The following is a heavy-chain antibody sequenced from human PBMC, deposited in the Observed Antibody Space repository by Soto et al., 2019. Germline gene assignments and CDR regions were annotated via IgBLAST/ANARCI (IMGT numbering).Heavy chain of an antibody. CDR3: ARDPGYYHSSGYFHHDAFDI. D-gene: IGHD3-22*01. Sequence: SETLSLTCTVSGGSISSGGYYWSWIRQHPGKGLEWMGYIYHSGNTYYNPSLKSRVTISVDTSKNQFSLNLSSVTAADTAVYYCARDPGYYHSSGYFHHDAFDIWGQGTMVTVS. V-gene: IGHV4-31*03. J-gene: IGHJ3*02. CDR1: GGSISSGGYY. CDR2: IYHSGNT.